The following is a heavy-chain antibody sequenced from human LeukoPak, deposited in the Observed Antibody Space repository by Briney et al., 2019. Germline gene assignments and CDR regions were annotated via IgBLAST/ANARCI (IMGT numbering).Heavy chain of an antibody. CDR1: GFSFDTYS. J-gene: IGHJ4*02. CDR2: IWYDGSNK. Sequence: GGTLRLSCAASGFSFDTYSMNWFRQAPGKGLEWVAVIWYDGSNKYYADSVKGRFTISRDNSKNTLYLQMNSLRAEDTAVYYCAREAGGHYDILTGYYLDYWGQGTLVTVSS. CDR3: AREAGGHYDILTGYYLDY. V-gene: IGHV3-33*08. D-gene: IGHD3-9*01.